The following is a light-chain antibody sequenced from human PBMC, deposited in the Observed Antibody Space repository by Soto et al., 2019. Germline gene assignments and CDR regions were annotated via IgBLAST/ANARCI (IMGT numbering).Light chain of an antibody. Sequence: QSVLTQPPSASASLGASVKLTCTLSSDFSNYDIAWHQHQPERGPRYLMKLNSDDSHSKGDGIPDRFSGSSSGADRYLTISGLQSEDEADYYCQTWGTGVPYVFGTGTKLTVL. V-gene: IGLV4-69*01. CDR3: QTWGTGVPYV. CDR2: LNSDDSH. J-gene: IGLJ1*01. CDR1: SDFSNYD.